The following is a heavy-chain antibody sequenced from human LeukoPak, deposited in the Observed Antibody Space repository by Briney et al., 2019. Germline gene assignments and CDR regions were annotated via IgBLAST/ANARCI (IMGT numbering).Heavy chain of an antibody. Sequence: ASVKVSCTASGGTFSSYAISWVRQAPGQGLEWMGGIIPIFGTANYAQKFQGRVTITADESTSTAYMELSSLRSEDTAVYYCARVGSSWYDQDYYFDYWGQGTLVTVSS. CDR2: IIPIFGTA. V-gene: IGHV1-69*13. D-gene: IGHD6-13*01. CDR3: ARVGSSWYDQDYYFDY. CDR1: GGTFSSYA. J-gene: IGHJ4*02.